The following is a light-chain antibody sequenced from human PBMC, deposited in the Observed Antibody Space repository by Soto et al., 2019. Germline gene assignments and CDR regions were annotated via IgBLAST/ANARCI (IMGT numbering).Light chain of an antibody. CDR2: DVN. CDR1: SSDVGLYNL. Sequence: QSAPIQPASVSGSPGQSITISCTGTSSDVGLYNLVSWYQQYPGKAPKLILYDVNKWPSGISHRFSGSKSANTASLTISGLQAEDEADYYCCSYAGSRTWVFGGGTKVTVL. CDR3: CSYAGSRTWV. J-gene: IGLJ3*02. V-gene: IGLV2-23*02.